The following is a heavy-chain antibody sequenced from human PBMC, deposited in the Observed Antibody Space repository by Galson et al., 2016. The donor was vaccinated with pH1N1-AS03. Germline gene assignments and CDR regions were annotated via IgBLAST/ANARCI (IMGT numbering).Heavy chain of an antibody. CDR3: ARDPSSGSYYERDY. Sequence: SLRLSCAASGFTVSVNYMNWVRQAPGKGLEWVSVIYSDGSTYYADSVKGRFTISRDKSKNTLYLQMSSLRTEDTAVYYCARDPSSGSYYERDYWGQGTLIIVSS. CDR1: GFTVSVNY. D-gene: IGHD1-26*01. J-gene: IGHJ4*02. V-gene: IGHV3-66*02. CDR2: IYSDGST.